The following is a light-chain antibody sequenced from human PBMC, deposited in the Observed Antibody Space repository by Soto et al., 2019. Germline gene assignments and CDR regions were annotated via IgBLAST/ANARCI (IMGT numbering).Light chain of an antibody. Sequence: DIQMTQSPSSLSASVGDRVTITCQASQDIKNYLNWYQQKPGKAPNLLIYDASNLKTGVPSRFSGSGSGTHFAFTISSLQPEDIATYYCQHYDHLPPLSFGGGTKVEIK. CDR2: DAS. V-gene: IGKV1-33*01. J-gene: IGKJ4*01. CDR1: QDIKNY. CDR3: QHYDHLPPLS.